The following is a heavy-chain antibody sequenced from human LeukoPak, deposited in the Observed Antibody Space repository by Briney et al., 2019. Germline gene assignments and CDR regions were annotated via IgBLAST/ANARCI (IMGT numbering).Heavy chain of an antibody. D-gene: IGHD2-2*01. CDR2: IYPGDSDT. V-gene: IGHV5-51*01. CDR1: GYSFTSYW. J-gene: IGHJ4*02. Sequence: GESLKVFCKGSGYSFTSYWIGWVRQMPGKGLEWMGIIYPGDSDTRYSPSFQVQVTISADKSISTAYLQWSSLKASDTAMYYCARQQDCSSTSCPFSFDYWGQGTLVTVSS. CDR3: ARQQDCSSTSCPFSFDY.